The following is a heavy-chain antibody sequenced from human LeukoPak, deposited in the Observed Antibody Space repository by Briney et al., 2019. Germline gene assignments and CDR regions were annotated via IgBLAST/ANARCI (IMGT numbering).Heavy chain of an antibody. V-gene: IGHV1-2*02. D-gene: IGHD3-10*01. Sequence: GASVRVSCKASGYTFTDYYIHWVRQAPGQGLQWMGYINTNGGGTNSAHKSQGRVTMTRDTSLSTAYMELTRLRSDDTAVYYCARSYGSGRRAAFDIWGQGTMVTVSS. CDR3: ARSYGSGRRAAFDI. CDR1: GYTFTDYY. CDR2: INTNGGGT. J-gene: IGHJ3*02.